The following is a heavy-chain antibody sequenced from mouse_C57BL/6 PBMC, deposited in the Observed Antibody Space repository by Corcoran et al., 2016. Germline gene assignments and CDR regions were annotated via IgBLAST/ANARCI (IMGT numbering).Heavy chain of an antibody. CDR1: GYSITSGYY. J-gene: IGHJ2*01. Sequence: DVQLQESGPGLVKPSQSLSLTCSVTGYSITSGYYWNWIRQFPGNKLEWMGYISYDGSNNYNPSLKNRISITRDTSKNQFFLKLNSVTTEDTATYYCALLDITRDYWGQGTTLTVSS. D-gene: IGHD1-1*01. CDR3: ALLDITRDY. CDR2: ISYDGSN. V-gene: IGHV3-6*01.